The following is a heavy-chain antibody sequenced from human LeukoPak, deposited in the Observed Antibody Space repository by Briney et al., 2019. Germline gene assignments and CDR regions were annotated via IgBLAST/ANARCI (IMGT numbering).Heavy chain of an antibody. D-gene: IGHD3-22*01. CDR1: GFTFSGFA. CDR2: IRSKANSYAT. CDR3: NYYDRRAGPR. V-gene: IGHV3-73*01. J-gene: IGHJ4*02. Sequence: GGSLRLSCAASGFTFSGFAMHWVREASGKGLEWVGRIRSKANSYATEYAASVKGRFTISRDESKNTAYLQMSSLKTEDTAIYYCNYYDRRAGPRWGQGTLVTVFS.